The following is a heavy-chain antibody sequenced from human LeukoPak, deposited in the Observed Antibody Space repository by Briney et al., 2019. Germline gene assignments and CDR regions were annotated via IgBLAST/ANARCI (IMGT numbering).Heavy chain of an antibody. CDR1: GFTFSSYA. Sequence: GGSLRLSCAASGFTFSSYAISWVRQAPGKGLEWVSAISGSGGSTYYADSVKGRFTISRDNSKNTLYLQMNSLRAEDTAVYYCAKGDGSGYYFPFDYWGQGTLVTVSS. D-gene: IGHD3-22*01. V-gene: IGHV3-23*01. J-gene: IGHJ4*02. CDR2: ISGSGGST. CDR3: AKGDGSGYYFPFDY.